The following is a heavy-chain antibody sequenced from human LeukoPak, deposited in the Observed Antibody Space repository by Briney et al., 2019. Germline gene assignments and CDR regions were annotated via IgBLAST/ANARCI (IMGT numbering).Heavy chain of an antibody. CDR1: GFTVRSNS. V-gene: IGHV3-23*01. CDR2: ISGSGGST. D-gene: IGHD1-14*01. CDR3: AKSSLDRTFYYMDV. Sequence: GGSLRLSCTVSGFTVRSNSMSWVRQAPGKGLEWVSAISGSGGSTYYADSVKGRFTISRDNSKNTLYLQMNSLRAEDTAVYYCAKSSLDRTFYYMDVWGKGTTVTVSS. J-gene: IGHJ6*03.